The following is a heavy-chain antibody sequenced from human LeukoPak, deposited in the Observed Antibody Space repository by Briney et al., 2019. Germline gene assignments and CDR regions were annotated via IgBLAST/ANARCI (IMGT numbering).Heavy chain of an antibody. CDR3: ARLSTRLLDH. V-gene: IGHV5-51*01. D-gene: IGHD3-3*01. J-gene: IGHJ4*02. CDR2: IYPGDSET. CDR1: AVTFNNYW. Sequence: GESLQISCKGSAVTFNNYWIGWVRQLPGKGLDWMGIIYPGDSETRYSPSFQGQVTMSVDKSINTAYLHWGSLQASDTAIYFCARLSTRLLDHWGQGTRVTVSS.